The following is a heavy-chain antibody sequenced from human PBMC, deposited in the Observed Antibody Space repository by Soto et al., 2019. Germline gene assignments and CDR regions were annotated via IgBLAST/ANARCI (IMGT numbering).Heavy chain of an antibody. J-gene: IGHJ4*02. CDR3: ARAGIYGDYFDY. V-gene: IGHV3-74*01. CDR2: INSDGSST. D-gene: IGHD3-10*01. Sequence: GGSLRLSCAASGFTFSSYWMHWVRQAPGKGLVWVSRINSDGSSTSYADSVKGRFTISRDNAKNTLYLQMNSLRAEDTAVYYCARAGIYGDYFDYWGQGTLVTVSS. CDR1: GFTFSSYW.